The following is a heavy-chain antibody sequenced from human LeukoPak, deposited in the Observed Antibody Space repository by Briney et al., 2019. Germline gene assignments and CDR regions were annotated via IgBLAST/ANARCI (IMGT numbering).Heavy chain of an antibody. CDR1: DYTFTSYG. CDR3: ARSSSVTIPGYYFDY. Sequence: ASVKVSCKASDYTFTSYGISWVRQAPGQGLEWMGRISAYNGNTNYAQKLQGRVTMTTDTSTSTAYMELRSLRSDDTAVYYCARSSSVTIPGYYFDYWGQGTPVTVSS. D-gene: IGHD2-21*01. J-gene: IGHJ4*02. V-gene: IGHV1-18*01. CDR2: ISAYNGNT.